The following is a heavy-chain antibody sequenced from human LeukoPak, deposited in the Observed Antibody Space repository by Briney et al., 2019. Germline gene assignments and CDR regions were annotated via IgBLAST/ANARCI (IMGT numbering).Heavy chain of an antibody. Sequence: GGSLRLSCAASGFTFSDYYMNWIRQAPGKGLEWVSYISSTSSTVYYADSVKGRFTISRDNVKNSLYLQMNSLRAEDTAVYYCARGRDSSSSYPGYWGQGTLVTVSS. CDR1: GFTFSDYY. V-gene: IGHV3-11*04. D-gene: IGHD6-6*01. CDR3: ARGRDSSSSYPGY. CDR2: ISSTSSTV. J-gene: IGHJ4*02.